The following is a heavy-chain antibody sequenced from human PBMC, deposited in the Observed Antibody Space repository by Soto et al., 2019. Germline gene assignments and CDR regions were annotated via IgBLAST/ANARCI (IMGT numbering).Heavy chain of an antibody. CDR1: GGSISSYY. J-gene: IGHJ6*03. V-gene: IGHV4-59*01. CDR3: ARYCSSTSCYAGYYYMDV. Sequence: SETLSLTCTVSGGSISSYYWSWIRQPPGKGLEWIGYVYYSGSTNYNPSLRGRVTISIDTSKNQFSLKLSSVTAADTAVYYCARYCSSTSCYAGYYYMDVWGKGTTVTVSS. D-gene: IGHD2-2*01. CDR2: VYYSGST.